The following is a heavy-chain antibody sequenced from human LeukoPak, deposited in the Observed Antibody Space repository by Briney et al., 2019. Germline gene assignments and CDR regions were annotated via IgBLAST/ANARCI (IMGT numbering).Heavy chain of an antibody. V-gene: IGHV4-59*01. Sequence: SETLSLTCTVSGGSISSYYWSWIRQPPGKGLEWLGYIYYSGSTNYNPSLKSRVTISVDTSKNQFSLKLSSVTAADTAVYYCARGRDDYVWGSYRFDYWGQGTLVTVSS. CDR2: IYYSGST. D-gene: IGHD3-16*02. CDR1: GGSISSYY. CDR3: ARGRDDYVWGSYRFDY. J-gene: IGHJ4*02.